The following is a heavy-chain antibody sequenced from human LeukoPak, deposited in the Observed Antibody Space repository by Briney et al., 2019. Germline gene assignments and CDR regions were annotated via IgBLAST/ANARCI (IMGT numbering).Heavy chain of an antibody. J-gene: IGHJ4*02. CDR1: GFTFSTYW. CDR2: IRQDGSAK. CDR3: VRDLGGRSGH. D-gene: IGHD1-26*01. V-gene: IGHV3-7*01. Sequence: GGSLRLSCAASGFTFSTYWMSWVRQAPGKGLEWVANIRQDGSAKYYLDSVKGRFTISRDNAKNSLYLQMNSLRAEDTAVYYCVRDLGGRSGHWGQGTLVTVSS.